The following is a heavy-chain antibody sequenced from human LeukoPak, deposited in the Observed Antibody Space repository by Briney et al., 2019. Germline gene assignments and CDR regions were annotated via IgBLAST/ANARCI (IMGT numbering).Heavy chain of an antibody. CDR2: INHSGST. D-gene: IGHD5-12*01. Sequence: SETLSLTCAVYGGSFSGYYWSWIRQPPGKGLEWIGEINHSGSTNYNPSLKSRVTISVDTSKNQFSLKLSSVTAADTAVYYCARSGYTLANTPNRGGWFDPWGQGTLVTVSS. CDR3: ARSGYTLANTPNRGGWFDP. CDR1: GGSFSGYY. V-gene: IGHV4-34*01. J-gene: IGHJ5*02.